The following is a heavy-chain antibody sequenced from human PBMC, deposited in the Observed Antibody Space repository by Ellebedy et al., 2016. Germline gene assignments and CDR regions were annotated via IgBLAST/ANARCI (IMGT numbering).Heavy chain of an antibody. J-gene: IGHJ3*02. Sequence: GGSLRLSCAASGFTFSSYAMHWVRQAPGKGLEWVAVISYDGSNKYYADSVKGRFTISRDNSKNTLYLQMNSLRAEDTAVYYCARDGASGSYLLGSAFDIWGQGTMVTVSS. V-gene: IGHV3-30*04. D-gene: IGHD1-26*01. CDR2: ISYDGSNK. CDR3: ARDGASGSYLLGSAFDI. CDR1: GFTFSSYA.